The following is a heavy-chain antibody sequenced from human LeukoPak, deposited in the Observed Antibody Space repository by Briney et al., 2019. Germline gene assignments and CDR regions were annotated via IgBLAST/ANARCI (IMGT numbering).Heavy chain of an antibody. CDR3: ARVRRFLEWLFPGGYYYYGMDV. Sequence: GASVKVSCKASGYTFTSYDINWVRQATGQGLEWMGWMNPNSGNACYAQKFQGRVTMTRNTSISTAYMELTSLRSEDTAVYYCARVRRFLEWLFPGGYYYYGMDVWGQGTTVTVSS. V-gene: IGHV1-8*01. J-gene: IGHJ6*02. D-gene: IGHD3-3*01. CDR1: GYTFTSYD. CDR2: MNPNSGNA.